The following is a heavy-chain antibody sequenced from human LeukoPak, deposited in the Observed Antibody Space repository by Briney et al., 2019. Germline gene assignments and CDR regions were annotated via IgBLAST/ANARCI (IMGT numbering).Heavy chain of an antibody. CDR2: IKQDGSEK. V-gene: IGHV3-7*01. CDR1: GFTFSSYW. CDR3: ARNTGYDFWSGYVENWFDP. Sequence: GGSLRLSCAASGFTFSSYWMSWVRQAPGKGLEWVANIKQDGSEKYYVDSVKGRFTISRDNAKNSLYLQMNSLRAEDTAVYYCARNTGYDFWSGYVENWFDPWGQGTLVTVSS. J-gene: IGHJ5*02. D-gene: IGHD3-3*01.